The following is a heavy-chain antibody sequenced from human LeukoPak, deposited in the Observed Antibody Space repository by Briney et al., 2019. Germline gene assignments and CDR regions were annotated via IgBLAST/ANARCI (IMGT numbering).Heavy chain of an antibody. D-gene: IGHD4-11*01. Sequence: GGSLRLSCAASGFTFSRLAMTWVRQAPGKGLEWVSTISASGPYYADAVRGRFTISRDNSKNTLYLQMDSLRAEDTAIYYCANEYSKGDVWGQGTTVTVSS. CDR2: ISASGP. J-gene: IGHJ3*01. V-gene: IGHV3-23*01. CDR3: ANEYSKGDV. CDR1: GFTFSRLA.